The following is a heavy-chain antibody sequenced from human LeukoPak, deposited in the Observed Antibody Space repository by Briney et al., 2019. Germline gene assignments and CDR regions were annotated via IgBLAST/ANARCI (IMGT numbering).Heavy chain of an antibody. CDR1: GGSFSGYH. D-gene: IGHD3-3*01. CDR3: ARGGRGLAAARRFAPGNWFDP. CDR2: INRSGST. J-gene: IGHJ5*02. V-gene: IGHV4-34*01. Sequence: SETLSLTCAVYGGSFSGYHWSWIRQPPGKGLEWIGKINRSGSTNYNPFLKSRVTISEDTSKNQFSLKLTSVTAADTAVYYCARGGRGLAAARRFAPGNWFDPWGLGTLVIVSS.